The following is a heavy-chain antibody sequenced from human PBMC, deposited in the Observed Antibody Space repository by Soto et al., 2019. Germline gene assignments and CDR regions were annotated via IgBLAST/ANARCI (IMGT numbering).Heavy chain of an antibody. D-gene: IGHD3-22*01. CDR1: GGSVSSGSYS. V-gene: IGHV4-61*01. CDR2: IYYSGST. Sequence: QVQLQESGPGLVKPSETLSLTCTVSGGSVSSGSYSWSWIRQPPGKGLEWIGYIYYSGSTNYNPSLKSRVSISVDPSKNQFSLKLSSVTAADTAVYYCARYDRSGPAAGYFDLWGRGTLVAVSA. J-gene: IGHJ2*01. CDR3: ARYDRSGPAAGYFDL.